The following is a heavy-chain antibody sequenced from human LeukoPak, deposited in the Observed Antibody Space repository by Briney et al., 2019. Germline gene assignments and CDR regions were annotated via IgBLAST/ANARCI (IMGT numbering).Heavy chain of an antibody. Sequence: SETLSLTCAVYGGSFSGYYWSWIRQPPGKGLEWIGEINHSGSTNYNPSLKSRVTISVDTSKNQFSLKLSSVTAADTAVYYCARGRNYWGQGTLVTASS. CDR3: ARGRNY. CDR2: INHSGST. V-gene: IGHV4-34*01. CDR1: GGSFSGYY. J-gene: IGHJ4*02.